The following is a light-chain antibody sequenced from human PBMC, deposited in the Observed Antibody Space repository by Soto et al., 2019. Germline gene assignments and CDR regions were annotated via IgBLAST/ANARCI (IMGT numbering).Light chain of an antibody. CDR3: QSYDSSLSGDV. Sequence: QSVLTQPTSVSGAPGQRVTISCTGSRSNIGAGYDVHWYQQLPGTAPKLLIYGNSNRPSGVPDRFSGSKSGTSVSLAITWLQAEDEADYYCQSYDSSLSGDVFGTGTKLTVL. CDR2: GNS. J-gene: IGLJ1*01. CDR1: RSNIGAGYD. V-gene: IGLV1-40*01.